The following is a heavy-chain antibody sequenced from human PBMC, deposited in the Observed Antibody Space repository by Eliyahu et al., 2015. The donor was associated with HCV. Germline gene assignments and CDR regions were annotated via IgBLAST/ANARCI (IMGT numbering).Heavy chain of an antibody. CDR2: IYDSGSA. J-gene: IGHJ5*02. Sequence: QLQLQESGPGLVKPSETLSLTCTVSGGSITSSYYYWGWIRQPPGKGLQWIGSIYDSGSAAYNPALQSRATISVDTSKNQFSLKLSSVTAADTAVYYCARLRRNWFDPWGQGTLVTVSS. CDR3: ARLRRNWFDP. V-gene: IGHV4-39*01. CDR1: GGSITSSYYY.